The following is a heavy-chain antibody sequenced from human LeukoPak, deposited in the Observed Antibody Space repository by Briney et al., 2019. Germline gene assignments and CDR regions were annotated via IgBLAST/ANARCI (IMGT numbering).Heavy chain of an antibody. CDR3: ATSVEFFGELNI. CDR2: ISAYNGNT. V-gene: IGHV1-18*01. CDR1: GYTFTSYG. J-gene: IGHJ3*02. D-gene: IGHD3-10*01. Sequence: ASVKVSCKASGYTFTSYGISWVRQAPGQGLEWMGWISAYNGNTNYAQKLQGGVTMTTDTSTSTAYMELRSLRSDDTAVYYCATSVEFFGELNIWGQGTMVTVSS.